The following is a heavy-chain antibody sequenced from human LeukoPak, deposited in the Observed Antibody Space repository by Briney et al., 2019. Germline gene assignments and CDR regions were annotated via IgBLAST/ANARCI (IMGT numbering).Heavy chain of an antibody. CDR3: ASSSTSRYYYYGMDV. J-gene: IGHJ6*02. CDR2: IYTSGST. D-gene: IGHD2-2*01. CDR1: GGSISSYY. Sequence: SETLSLTCTVSGGSISSYYWSWIRQPAGKELEWIGRIYTSGSTNYNPSLKSRVTMSVDTSKNQFSLKLSSVTAADTAVYYCASSSTSRYYYYGMDVWGQGTTVTVSS. V-gene: IGHV4-4*07.